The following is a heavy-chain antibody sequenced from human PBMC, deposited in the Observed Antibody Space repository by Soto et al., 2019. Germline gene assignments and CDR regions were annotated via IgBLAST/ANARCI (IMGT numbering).Heavy chain of an antibody. D-gene: IGHD3-3*01. Sequence: PGESLKISCKGSGYSFTSYWISWVRQMPGKGLEWMGRIDPSDSYTNYSPSFQGHVTISADKSISTAYLQWSSLKASDTAMYYCARHPPKNYDFWSGYSLYGMDVWGQGTTVTVSS. V-gene: IGHV5-10-1*01. J-gene: IGHJ6*02. CDR3: ARHPPKNYDFWSGYSLYGMDV. CDR1: GYSFTSYW. CDR2: IDPSDSYT.